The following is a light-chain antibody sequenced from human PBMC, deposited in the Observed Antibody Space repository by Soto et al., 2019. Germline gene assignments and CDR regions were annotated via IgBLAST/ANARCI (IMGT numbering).Light chain of an antibody. J-gene: IGLJ1*01. CDR1: SSDLGTYHF. V-gene: IGLV2-8*01. Sequence: QSALTQPASVSGSPGQSITISCTGTSSDLGTYHFVSWYQQHPDKAPKLMIYEVTKRPSGVPDRFSGSKSGSTASLTVSGLQADDEADYYCASYAGTRLFVFGSGTKVTVL. CDR2: EVT. CDR3: ASYAGTRLFV.